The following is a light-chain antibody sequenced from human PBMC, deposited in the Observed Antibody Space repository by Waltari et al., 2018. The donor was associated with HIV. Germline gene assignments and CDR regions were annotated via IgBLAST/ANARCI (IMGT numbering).Light chain of an antibody. V-gene: IGLV1-40*01. CDR3: QSSDSTLSGSV. CDR2: HTN. Sequence: QSVLTQPPSVSGAPGQRVTLSCTGSNSNIGTHDVHWYQQFPGPAPQLPIYHTNSLPSRVPDRFSGSTCGTSASRAITGLQAEDEADYFCQSSDSTLSGSVFGGGTKLTVL. CDR1: NSNIGTHD. J-gene: IGLJ2*01.